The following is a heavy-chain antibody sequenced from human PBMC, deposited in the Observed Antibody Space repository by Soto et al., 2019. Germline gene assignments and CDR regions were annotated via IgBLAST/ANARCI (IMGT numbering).Heavy chain of an antibody. CDR1: GGSIRSYY. CDR2: IYDSGST. CDR3: ARHGGGYSSSWIDY. J-gene: IGHJ4*02. V-gene: IGHV4-59*08. D-gene: IGHD6-13*01. Sequence: SETLSLTCAVSGGSIRSYYLSWIRQPPGKGLEWIAYIYDSGSTSYNPSLKSRATISVDTSKNQISLKLTSVTAADTAVYHCARHGGGYSSSWIDYWGQGTLVTVSS.